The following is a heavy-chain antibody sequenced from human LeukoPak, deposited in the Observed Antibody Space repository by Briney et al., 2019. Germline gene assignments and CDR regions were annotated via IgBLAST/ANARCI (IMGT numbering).Heavy chain of an antibody. V-gene: IGHV3-23*01. CDR2: ISGSGGST. CDR1: GFTFSSYA. D-gene: IGHD1-7*01. CDR3: AKDQSGRCNWNYWGY. J-gene: IGHJ4*02. Sequence: GGSLRLSCAASGFTFSSYAMSWVRQAPGKGLEWVSAISGSGGSTYYADSVKGRFTISRDNSKNTLYLQMNSLRAEDTAVYYCAKDQSGRCNWNYWGYWGQGTLVTVSS.